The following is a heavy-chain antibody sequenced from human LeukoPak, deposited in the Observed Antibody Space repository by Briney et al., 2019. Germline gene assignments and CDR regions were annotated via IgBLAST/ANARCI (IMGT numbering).Heavy chain of an antibody. J-gene: IGHJ3*02. CDR1: GYTFTRYY. CDR3: AREEGDSGSYLI. D-gene: IGHD1-26*01. CDR2: ISPSGAST. Sequence: ASVKVSCKASGYTFTRYYMHWVRQAPGQGLEWMGIISPSGASTSYAQKFQGRVTITRDTSASTAYMELSSLRSEDMAVYYCAREEGDSGSYLIWGQGTMVTVSS. V-gene: IGHV1-46*01.